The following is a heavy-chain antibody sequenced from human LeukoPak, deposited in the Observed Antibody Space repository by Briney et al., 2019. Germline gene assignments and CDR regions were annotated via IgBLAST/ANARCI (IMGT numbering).Heavy chain of an antibody. D-gene: IGHD1/OR15-1a*01. V-gene: IGHV4-38-2*02. Sequence: SETLSLTCAVSGYSISSGYYWAWIRQPPGKGLEWVGSIHHSGNTYYNPSPMSRVTISVDTSKDQFSLKLTSVTAADTAVYYCAREDRFSSAWNSPIDSWGQGTLVTVSS. J-gene: IGHJ4*02. CDR2: IHHSGNT. CDR3: AREDRFSSAWNSPIDS. CDR1: GYSISSGYY.